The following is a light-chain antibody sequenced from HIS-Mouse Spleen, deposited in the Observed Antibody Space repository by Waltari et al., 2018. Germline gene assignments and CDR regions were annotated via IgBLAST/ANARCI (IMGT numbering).Light chain of an antibody. V-gene: IGLV1-47*01. CDR2: RNN. CDR3: AAWDDSLSGPV. Sequence: QSVPTQPPSASGTPGQRVTIPCSGSSSNIGSNYVYWYQQLPGTAPKLLIYRNNQRPSGVPDRFSGSKSGTSASLAISGLRSEDEADYYCAAWDDSLSGPVFGGGTKLTVL. J-gene: IGLJ3*02. CDR1: SSNIGSNY.